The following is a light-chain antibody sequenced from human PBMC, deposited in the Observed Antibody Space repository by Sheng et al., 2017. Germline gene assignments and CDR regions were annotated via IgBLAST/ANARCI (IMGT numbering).Light chain of an antibody. V-gene: IGKV1-5*03. CDR1: QSISSW. J-gene: IGKJ1*01. CDR2: KAS. CDR3: QQYKSYSWT. Sequence: DIQMTQSPSTLSASVGDRVTITCRASQSISSWLAWYQQKPGKAPKLLIYKASSLESGVPSRFSGSGSGTEFTLTISSLQPDDSATYYCQQYKSYSWTFGRGTKVEIK.